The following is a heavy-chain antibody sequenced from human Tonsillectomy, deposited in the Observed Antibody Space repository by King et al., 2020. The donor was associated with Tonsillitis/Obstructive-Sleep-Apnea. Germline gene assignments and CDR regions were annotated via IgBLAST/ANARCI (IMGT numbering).Heavy chain of an antibody. J-gene: IGHJ3*02. D-gene: IGHD2-21*02. CDR1: GGSISSNNW. V-gene: IGHV4-4*02. CDR2: VYHSGST. Sequence: QLQESGPGLVKPSGTLSLTCVVSGGSISSNNWWSWIRPSPGKGLEWIGEVYHSGSTNYNPSLKSRVTISVDKSKNQFSLKLGSVIAADTAVYFCARQEASFTAGVAFDMWGPGTKVLVSS. CDR3: ARQEASFTAGVAFDM.